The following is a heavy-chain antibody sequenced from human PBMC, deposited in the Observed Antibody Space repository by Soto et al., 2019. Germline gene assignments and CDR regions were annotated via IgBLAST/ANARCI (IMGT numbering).Heavy chain of an antibody. Sequence: PSETLSLIYAVYVGSFSGYYWSWFRQPPGKGLEWIGEINHSGSTNYDPSLKSRVTISVDTAKNQLSLKLSSVNAADTAVYYCAREGITMVRGVLVPYYCYYGLEVWGQGNTVTVS. CDR3: AREGITMVRGVLVPYYCYYGLEV. CDR2: INHSGST. V-gene: IGHV4-34*01. D-gene: IGHD3-10*01. CDR1: VGSFSGYY. J-gene: IGHJ6*02.